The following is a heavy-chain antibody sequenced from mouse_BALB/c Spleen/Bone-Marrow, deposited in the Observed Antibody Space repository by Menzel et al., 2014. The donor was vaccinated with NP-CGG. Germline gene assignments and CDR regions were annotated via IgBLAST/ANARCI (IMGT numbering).Heavy chain of an antibody. CDR2: IGSGGRK. Sequence: EVQVVESGGGLVKPGGSLKLSCEASGITVSSYAMSWVRQTPEKRLEWVASIGSGGRKPYPDSVEGRLTISRDNARNILYLQASSLRSEDTAMYYCARGGMTPFDFWGQGITLTVSS. D-gene: IGHD2-13*01. CDR3: ARGGMTPFDF. CDR1: GITVSSYA. J-gene: IGHJ2*01. V-gene: IGHV5-6-5*01.